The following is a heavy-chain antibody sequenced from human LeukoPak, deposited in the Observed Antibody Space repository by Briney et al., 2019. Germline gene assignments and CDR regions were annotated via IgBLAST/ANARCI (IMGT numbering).Heavy chain of an antibody. D-gene: IGHD2-15*01. Sequence: SETLSLTCTVSGGSISSSSYSWGWIRQPPGKGLEWIGSIYYSGSTYYNPSLKSRVTISVDTSKNQFSLKLSSVTAADTAVYYCARHGEGGGTYYFDYWGQGTLVTVSS. CDR2: IYYSGST. J-gene: IGHJ4*02. CDR1: GGSISSSSYS. V-gene: IGHV4-39*01. CDR3: ARHGEGGGTYYFDY.